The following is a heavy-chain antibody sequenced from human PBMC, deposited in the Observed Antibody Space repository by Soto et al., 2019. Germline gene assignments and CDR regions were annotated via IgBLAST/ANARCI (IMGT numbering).Heavy chain of an antibody. V-gene: IGHV4-59*08. CDR1: GGSISSYY. Sequence: SETLSLTCTVSGGSISSYYWSWIRQPPGKGLEWIGYIYYSGSTNYNPSLKSRVTISVDTSKNQFSLKLSSVTAADTAVYYCARHNGSCYGGYRDLLGVRGQGTTV. CDR2: IYYSGST. D-gene: IGHD4-17*01. CDR3: ARHNGSCYGGYRDLLGV. J-gene: IGHJ6*02.